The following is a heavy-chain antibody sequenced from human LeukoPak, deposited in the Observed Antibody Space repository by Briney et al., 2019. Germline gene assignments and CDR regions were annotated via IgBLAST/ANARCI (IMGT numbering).Heavy chain of an antibody. CDR2: MNPNSGNT. CDR3: ARVVKGANYFDY. D-gene: IGHD3-22*01. J-gene: IGHJ4*02. V-gene: IGHV1-8*01. CDR1: GYTFTSYD. Sequence: ASVKVSCKASGYTFTSYDINWVRQATGQGLEWMGWMNPNSGNTGYAQKFQGRVTMTRNTSISTAYMELSSLRSEDTAVYYCARVVKGANYFDYWGQGTLVTVSS.